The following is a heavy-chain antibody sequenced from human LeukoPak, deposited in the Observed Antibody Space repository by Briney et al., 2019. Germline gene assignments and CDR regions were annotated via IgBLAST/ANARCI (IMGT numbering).Heavy chain of an antibody. J-gene: IGHJ5*02. V-gene: IGHV1-69*06. CDR1: GGTFSSYA. Sequence: SVKVSCKASGGTFSSYAISWVRQAPGQGLEWMGGIIPIFGTANYAQKFQGRVTMTEDTSTDTAYMELSSLRSEDTAVYYCATAGNYDFWSGYKNWFDPWGQGTLVTVSS. CDR2: IIPIFGTA. CDR3: ATAGNYDFWSGYKNWFDP. D-gene: IGHD3-3*01.